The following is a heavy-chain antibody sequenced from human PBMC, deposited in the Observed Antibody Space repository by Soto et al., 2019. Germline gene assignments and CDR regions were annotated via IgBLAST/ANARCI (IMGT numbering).Heavy chain of an antibody. CDR3: ARQAYCGGDCYSSCFDY. J-gene: IGHJ4*02. CDR1: GGSFSGYY. Sequence: QVQLQQWGAGLLKPSETLSLTCAVYGGSFSGYYWSWIRQPPGKGLEWIGEINHSGSTNYNPSLMSQVSISVHTSKIQFSMKLSSVTAADTALYYCARQAYCGGDCYSSCFDYWGQGTLITVSS. D-gene: IGHD2-21*02. CDR2: INHSGST. V-gene: IGHV4-34*01.